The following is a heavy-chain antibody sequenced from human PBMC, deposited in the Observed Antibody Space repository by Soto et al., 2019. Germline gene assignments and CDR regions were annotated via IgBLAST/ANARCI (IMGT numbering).Heavy chain of an antibody. D-gene: IGHD3-10*01. CDR1: GGSFSGYY. CDR2: INHSGST. Sequence: PSETLSLTCAVYGGSFSGYYWSWIRQPPGKGLEWIGEINHSGSTNYNPSLKSRVTISVDTSKNQFSLKLSSVTAADTAVYYCARDFKDWGSWSYYYYYYYGMYFWGQGTTVPVSS. J-gene: IGHJ6*02. V-gene: IGHV4-34*01. CDR3: ARDFKDWGSWSYYYYYYYGMYF.